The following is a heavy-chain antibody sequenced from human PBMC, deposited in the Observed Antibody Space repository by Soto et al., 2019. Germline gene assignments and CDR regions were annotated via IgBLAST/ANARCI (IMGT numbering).Heavy chain of an antibody. CDR2: IRSKANSYAT. CDR3: TSTQGYCSGGSCDY. Sequence: EVQLVESGGGLVQPGGSLKLSCAASGFTFSGSAMHWVRQASGKGLEWVGRIRSKANSYATAYAASVKGRFTISRTDSXNTAYLQMNSLKTEDTAVYYCTSTQGYCSGGSCDYWGQGTLVTVSS. V-gene: IGHV3-73*02. J-gene: IGHJ4*02. CDR1: GFTFSGSA. D-gene: IGHD2-15*01.